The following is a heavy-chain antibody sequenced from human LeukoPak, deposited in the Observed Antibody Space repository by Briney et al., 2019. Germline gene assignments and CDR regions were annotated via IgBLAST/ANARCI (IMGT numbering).Heavy chain of an antibody. Sequence: GASVKVSCKASGYIFNTNGLSWVRQAPGQGLEWMGWINANTGSTNYAQIFQGGVHMTTDTSTATAYMELTSLRSDDTATYYCARDAFQGSSWSNWFDSWGQGTLVIVSS. CDR3: ARDAFQGSSWSNWFDS. CDR2: INANTGST. J-gene: IGHJ5*01. D-gene: IGHD6-13*01. V-gene: IGHV1-18*01. CDR1: GYIFNTNG.